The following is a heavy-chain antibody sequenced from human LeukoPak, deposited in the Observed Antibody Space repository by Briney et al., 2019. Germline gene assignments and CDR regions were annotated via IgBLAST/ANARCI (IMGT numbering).Heavy chain of an antibody. CDR3: ARTSSITCYDY. D-gene: IGHD2-2*01. Sequence: SGESLRLSCAASGFTLSSYWMSWVRQAPGKGLEWVANIRGDGREKKYVDSVKGRFTISRDNAKNSLYLQMDNLRAEDTAMYYCARTSSITCYDYWGRGALVTVSS. CDR2: IRGDGREK. J-gene: IGHJ4*02. CDR1: GFTLSSYW. V-gene: IGHV3-7*03.